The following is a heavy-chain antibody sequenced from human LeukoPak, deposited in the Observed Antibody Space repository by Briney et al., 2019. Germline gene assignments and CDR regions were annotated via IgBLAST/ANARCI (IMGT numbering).Heavy chain of an antibody. Sequence: GGPLRLSCAASGFTVSSNYMSWVRQAPGKGLEWVSVIYSGGSTYYADSVKGRFTISRDNSKNTLYLQMNSLRAEDTAVYYCARWRYSGYEGFDYWGQGTLVTVSS. J-gene: IGHJ4*02. CDR3: ARWRYSGYEGFDY. D-gene: IGHD5-12*01. V-gene: IGHV3-53*01. CDR1: GFTVSSNY. CDR2: IYSGGST.